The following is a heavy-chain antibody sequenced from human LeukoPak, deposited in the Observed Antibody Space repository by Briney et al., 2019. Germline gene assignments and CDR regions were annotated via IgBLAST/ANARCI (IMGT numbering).Heavy chain of an antibody. J-gene: IGHJ4*02. Sequence: GGSLRLSCAASGFTFDDYAMHWVRQAPGKGLEWVSLISWDDGSTYYADSVKGRFTISRDNSKNSLYLQMNSLRAEDTALYYSAKAFIAGLVRENYFDYWGQGTLVTVSS. V-gene: IGHV3-43D*03. CDR1: GFTFDDYA. D-gene: IGHD6-13*01. CDR3: AKAFIAGLVRENYFDY. CDR2: ISWDDGST.